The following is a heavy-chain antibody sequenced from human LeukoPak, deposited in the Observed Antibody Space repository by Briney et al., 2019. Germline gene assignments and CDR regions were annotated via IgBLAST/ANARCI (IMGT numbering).Heavy chain of an antibody. CDR1: GFTFSSYA. D-gene: IGHD3-3*01. J-gene: IGHJ4*02. V-gene: IGHV3-23*01. CDR2: ISGSGGST. CDR3: VRDWRSFYLDF. Sequence: GGSLRLSCAASGFTFSSYAMSWVRQAPGKGLEWVSAISGSGGSTYYADSVKGRFTISRDNSENTLSLQMNGLRAEDTAVYYCVRDWRSFYLDFWGQGTPVVVSS.